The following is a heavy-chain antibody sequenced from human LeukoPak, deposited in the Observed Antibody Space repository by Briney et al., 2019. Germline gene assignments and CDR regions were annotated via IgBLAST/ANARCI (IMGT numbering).Heavy chain of an antibody. CDR2: IYPGDSDT. CDR3: ARWVITVVREIVVVVAEAGSWFDP. V-gene: IGHV5-51*01. D-gene: IGHD2-2*01. Sequence: GEPRKIPGKGSGYCSISYWCGWLRRLPAKGREWWGIIYPGDSDTRYRASVQGQVTISADKSISTAYLQWSSLKTSDTDMYYCARWVITVVREIVVVVAEAGSWFDPWGQGTLVTVSS. CDR1: GYCSISYW. J-gene: IGHJ5*02.